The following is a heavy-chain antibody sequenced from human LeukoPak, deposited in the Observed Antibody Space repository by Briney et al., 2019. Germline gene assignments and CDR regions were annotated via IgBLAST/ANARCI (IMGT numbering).Heavy chain of an antibody. J-gene: IGHJ4*02. CDR3: ARIPNEWELDY. CDR1: GGSISSGSYY. Sequence: SETLSLTCTVSGGSISSGSYYWSWIRQPAGKGLEWIGRIYTSGSTNYNPSLKSRVTISVDTSKNQFSLKLSSVTAADTAVYYCARIPNEWELDYWGRGTLVTVSS. D-gene: IGHD1-26*01. V-gene: IGHV4-61*02. CDR2: IYTSGST.